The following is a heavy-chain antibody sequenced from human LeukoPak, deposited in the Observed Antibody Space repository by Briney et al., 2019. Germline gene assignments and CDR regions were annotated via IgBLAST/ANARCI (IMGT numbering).Heavy chain of an antibody. D-gene: IGHD6-19*01. Sequence: PGGSLTLSRAASGIIFGNYRMHWVRQAPGKGLVVISRVNSRGSATSSADSVKGRFTISRYKAKDELHLQMDTLTAEDTAVYYCARASWSSNGWFLGYWGRGTRVTVSS. CDR1: GIIFGNYR. CDR3: ARASWSSNGWFLGY. J-gene: IGHJ4*02. CDR2: VNSRGSAT. V-gene: IGHV3-74*01.